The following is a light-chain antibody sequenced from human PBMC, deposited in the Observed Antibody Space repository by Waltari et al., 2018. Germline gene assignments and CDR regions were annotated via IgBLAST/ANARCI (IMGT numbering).Light chain of an antibody. CDR2: EGS. CDR1: SSDVGTHTL. V-gene: IGLV2-23*01. Sequence: QSALTQPASVSGSPGQSLTLSCTGSSSDVGTHTLVSWYQQCPGKAPKLMIYEGSTRPSGVPHRFSGSKSGNMASLTISGLQAEDEGDYYCCAYGGSNSLIFGGGTKLTVL. J-gene: IGLJ2*01. CDR3: CAYGGSNSLI.